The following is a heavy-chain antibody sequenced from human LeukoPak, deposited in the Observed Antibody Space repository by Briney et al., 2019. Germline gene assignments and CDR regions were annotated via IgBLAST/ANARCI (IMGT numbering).Heavy chain of an antibody. CDR3: ARRTYYYDSSGYYRWFDP. CDR1: GGSFSGYY. Sequence: SETLSLTCAVYGGSFSGYYWSWSRQPPGKGLERIGEINHSGSTNSNPSLTSRVTISVDTSKNQFSLKLSSVTAADTAVYYCARRTYYYDSSGYYRWFDPWGQGTLVTVSS. V-gene: IGHV4-34*01. CDR2: INHSGST. D-gene: IGHD3-22*01. J-gene: IGHJ5*02.